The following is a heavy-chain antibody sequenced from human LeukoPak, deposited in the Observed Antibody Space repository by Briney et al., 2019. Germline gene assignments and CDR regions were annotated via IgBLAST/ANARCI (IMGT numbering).Heavy chain of an antibody. V-gene: IGHV3-7*01. CDR3: ARSQMATITWGYFDY. D-gene: IGHD5-24*01. CDR1: GYTFSRYW. CDR2: IKQDGSEK. J-gene: IGHJ4*02. Sequence: GGSLRLSCAACGYTFSRYWMRGVREARGEGGEGVANIKQDGSEKYYVDSVKGRFTISRDNAKNSLYLQMNSLRAEDTAVYYCARSQMATITWGYFDYWGQGTLVTVSS.